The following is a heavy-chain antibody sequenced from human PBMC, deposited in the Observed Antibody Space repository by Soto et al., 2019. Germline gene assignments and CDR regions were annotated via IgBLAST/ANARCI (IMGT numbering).Heavy chain of an antibody. D-gene: IGHD2-15*01. J-gene: IGHJ6*02. Sequence: SETLSLTCTVSGGSISSYDWSWIRQPPGKGLEWIGYMYYSGSPAYNPSLKSRVTISADTSKSRFFLKMTSVTAADTAVYYCVRDYWWRSGNTWHYYGMDVWGQGTTVTSP. CDR1: GGSISSYD. V-gene: IGHV4-59*01. CDR3: VRDYWWRSGNTWHYYGMDV. CDR2: MYYSGSP.